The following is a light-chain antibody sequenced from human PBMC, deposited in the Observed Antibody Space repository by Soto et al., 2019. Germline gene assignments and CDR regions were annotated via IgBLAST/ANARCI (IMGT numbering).Light chain of an antibody. CDR3: QHLHTYPIT. V-gene: IGKV1-9*01. CDR2: AAS. Sequence: DIQLTQSPSFLSASVGDRVTITCRASQGISSRLAWYQQKPGKAPKLLIYAASTLQSEAPSRFSGSGSGTEFTLAISSLQPEDFATYYCQHLHTYPITFGQGTRLEIK. J-gene: IGKJ5*01. CDR1: QGISSR.